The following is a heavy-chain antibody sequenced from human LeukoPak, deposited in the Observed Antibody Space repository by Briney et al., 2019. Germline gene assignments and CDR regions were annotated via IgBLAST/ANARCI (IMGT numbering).Heavy chain of an antibody. CDR1: GFTFSSYW. D-gene: IGHD7-27*01. CDR2: IKQDGSEK. J-gene: IGHJ6*03. V-gene: IGHV3-7*01. CDR3: ARHGPGDTNYYYYMDV. Sequence: GGSLRLSCAASGFTFSSYWMSWVRQAPGKGLEWVANIKQDGSEKYYVDSVKGRFTISRDNSKNTLYLQMNSLRAEDTAVYYCARHGPGDTNYYYYMDVWGKGTTVTISS.